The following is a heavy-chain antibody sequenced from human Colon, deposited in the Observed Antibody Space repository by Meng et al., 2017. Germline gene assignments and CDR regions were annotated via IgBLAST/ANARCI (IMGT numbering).Heavy chain of an antibody. D-gene: IGHD1-26*01. V-gene: IGHV1-8*01. CDR3: ARVEVGITSGDY. J-gene: IGHJ4*02. Sequence: QVQLVQSGAEVKKPGASVKVSCKASEYTFTSYDINWVRQATGQGLKWMGWMNPNSGNTGYAQKFQGRVTMTRNTAISTAYMELSRLRSEDTAVYYCARVEVGITSGDYWGQGTLVTVSS. CDR2: MNPNSGNT. CDR1: EYTFTSYD.